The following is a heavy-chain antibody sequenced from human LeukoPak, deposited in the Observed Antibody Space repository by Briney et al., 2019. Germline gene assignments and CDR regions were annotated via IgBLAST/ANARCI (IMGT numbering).Heavy chain of an antibody. J-gene: IGHJ3*02. V-gene: IGHV3-23*01. D-gene: IGHD1-26*01. CDR3: AKCRSGSSYDAFDI. CDR1: GFTFSSYA. CDR2: ISGSGGST. Sequence: GGSLRLSCAASGFTFSSYAMGWVRQAPGKGLEWVSTISGSGGSTYYADSVKGRFIISRDNSKDTLYLQMSSLRAEDTAVYYCAKCRSGSSYDAFDIWGQGTTVTVSS.